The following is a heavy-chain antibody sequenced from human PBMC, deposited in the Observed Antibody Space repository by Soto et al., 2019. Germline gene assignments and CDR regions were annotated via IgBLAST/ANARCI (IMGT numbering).Heavy chain of an antibody. D-gene: IGHD3-10*01. V-gene: IGHV4-34*01. CDR1: GGSFSGYY. CDR2: INHSGST. Sequence: QVQLQQWGAGLLKPSETLSLTCAVYGGSFSGYYWSWIRQPPGKGLEWIGEINHSGSTNYNPSLKSRVTLSVETSKNQFSLKLSSVTAADTAVYYCAREGSRITMVRGVITPYYYYGMDVWGQGTTVTVSS. J-gene: IGHJ6*02. CDR3: AREGSRITMVRGVITPYYYYGMDV.